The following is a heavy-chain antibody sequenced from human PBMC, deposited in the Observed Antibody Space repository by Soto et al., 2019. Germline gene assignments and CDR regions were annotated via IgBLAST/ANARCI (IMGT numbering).Heavy chain of an antibody. D-gene: IGHD2-2*01. CDR2: INPNSGGT. V-gene: IGHV1-2*02. Sequence: ASVKVSCKASGYTFTGYYMHWVRQAPGQGLEWMGWINPNSGGTNYAQKFQGRVTMTRDTSISTAYMELSRLRSDDTAVYYCARVPAAIYNWFDPWGQGTLVTAPQ. CDR1: GYTFTGYY. J-gene: IGHJ5*02. CDR3: ARVPAAIYNWFDP.